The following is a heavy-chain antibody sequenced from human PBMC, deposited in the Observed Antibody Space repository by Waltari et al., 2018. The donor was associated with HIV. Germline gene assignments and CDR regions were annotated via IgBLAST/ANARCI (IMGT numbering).Heavy chain of an antibody. Sequence: QEELVESGGALVQPGRSLRLPWAVSGLNFSTYSMHWVRQAPGLGLEWVSVITPDGINKFYGDSVNGRFTISRDNFKNKMYLQMNKLRIEDSAVYYCATGFGEFFNFFRYWGQGTQVTVSS. CDR2: ITPDGINK. D-gene: IGHD3-10*01. CDR1: GLNFSTYS. V-gene: IGHV3-30*03. J-gene: IGHJ4*02. CDR3: ATGFGEFFNFFRY.